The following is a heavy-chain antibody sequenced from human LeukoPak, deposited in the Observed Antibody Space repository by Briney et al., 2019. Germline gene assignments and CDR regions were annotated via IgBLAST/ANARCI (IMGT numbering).Heavy chain of an antibody. CDR2: INPNSGGT. J-gene: IGHJ4*02. CDR1: GHTFTGYY. CDR3: ARSGGYSYGSFDY. Sequence: ASVKVSCKASGHTFTGYYMHWVRQAPGQGLEWMGWINPNSGGTNYAQKFQGRVTMTRDTSISTAYMELSRLRSDDTAVYYCARSGGYSYGSFDYWGQGTLVTVSS. V-gene: IGHV1-2*02. D-gene: IGHD5-18*01.